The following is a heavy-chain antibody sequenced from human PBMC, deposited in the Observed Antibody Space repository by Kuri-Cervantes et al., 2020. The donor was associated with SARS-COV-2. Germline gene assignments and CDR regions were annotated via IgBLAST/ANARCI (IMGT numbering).Heavy chain of an antibody. CDR1: GGTFSSYA. D-gene: IGHD3-22*01. Sequence: SVKVSCKASGGTFSSYAISWVRQAPGQGLEWMGRISPIFGIANYAQKFQGRVTITADKSTSTAYMELSSLRSEDTAVYYCAIRVPKSRDSSGYYSDYYYYGMDVWCQGTTVTVSS. V-gene: IGHV1-69*04. CDR2: ISPIFGIA. CDR3: AIRVPKSRDSSGYYSDYYYYGMDV. J-gene: IGHJ6*02.